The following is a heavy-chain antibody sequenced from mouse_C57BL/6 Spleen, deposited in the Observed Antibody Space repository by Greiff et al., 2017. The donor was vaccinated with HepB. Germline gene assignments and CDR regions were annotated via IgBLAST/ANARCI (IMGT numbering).Heavy chain of an antibody. V-gene: IGHV1-82*01. CDR3: ARSVYDYDDY. D-gene: IGHD2-4*01. Sequence: VQLQQSGPELVKPGASVKISCKASGYAFSSSWMNWVKQRPGKGLEWIGRIYPGDGDTNYNGKFKGKATLTADKSSSTAYMQLSSLTSEESAVYFCARSVYDYDDYWGQGTTLTVSS. CDR2: IYPGDGDT. CDR1: GYAFSSSW. J-gene: IGHJ2*01.